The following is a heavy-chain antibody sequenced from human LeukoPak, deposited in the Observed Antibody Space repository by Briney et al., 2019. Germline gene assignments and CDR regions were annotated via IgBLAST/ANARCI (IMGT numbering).Heavy chain of an antibody. CDR3: ARDQLQYYYDSSDH. V-gene: IGHV3-74*01. CDR2: INSDGSST. CDR1: GFTFSSYW. J-gene: IGHJ4*02. D-gene: IGHD3-22*01. Sequence: AGGSLRLSCAASGFTFSSYWMHWVRQAPGKGLVWVSRINSDGSSTSYADSVKGRFTISRDNAKNTLYLQMNSLRAEDTAAYYCARDQLQYYYDSSDHWGQGTLVTVSS.